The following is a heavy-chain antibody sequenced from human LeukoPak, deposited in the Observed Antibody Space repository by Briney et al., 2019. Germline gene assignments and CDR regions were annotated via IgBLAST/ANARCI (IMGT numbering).Heavy chain of an antibody. J-gene: IGHJ4*02. Sequence: SETLSLTCTVSGGSISSYYWGWIRQPPGKGLEWIGSIYYSGSTYYNPSLKSRVTISVDTSKNQFSLKLSSVTAADTAVYYCARGRSKGYRASYIDYWGQGTLVTVSS. V-gene: IGHV4-39*01. CDR1: GGSISSYY. CDR3: ARGRSKGYRASYIDY. D-gene: IGHD5-18*01. CDR2: IYYSGST.